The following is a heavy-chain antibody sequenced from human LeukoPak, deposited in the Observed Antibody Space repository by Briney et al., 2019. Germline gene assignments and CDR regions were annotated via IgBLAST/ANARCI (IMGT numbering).Heavy chain of an antibody. V-gene: IGHV3-74*01. CDR3: VRAGCSTSCHLRDVDNWFDP. D-gene: IGHD2-2*01. Sequence: PGGSLRLSCAASGFTFSSYWMHWVRQAPGKGLVWVSRINSDGSTTNYAGSVKGRFTISRDNAKNTLHLQMNSLRAEDTAVYFCVRAGCSTSCHLRDVDNWFDPWGQGTLVTVSS. CDR2: INSDGSTT. J-gene: IGHJ5*02. CDR1: GFTFSSYW.